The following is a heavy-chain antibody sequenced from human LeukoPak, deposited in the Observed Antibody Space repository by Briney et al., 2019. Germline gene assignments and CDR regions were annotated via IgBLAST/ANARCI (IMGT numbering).Heavy chain of an antibody. CDR1: GGSISSGGYY. Sequence: SQTLSLTCTVSGGSISSGGYYSSWIRQHPGKGLEWIGYIYYSGSTYYNPSLKSRVTISVDTSKNQFSLKLSSVTAADTAVYYCATGSSITMVRGVTFDYWGQGTLVTVSS. CDR2: IYYSGST. CDR3: ATGSSITMVRGVTFDY. J-gene: IGHJ4*02. D-gene: IGHD3-10*01. V-gene: IGHV4-31*03.